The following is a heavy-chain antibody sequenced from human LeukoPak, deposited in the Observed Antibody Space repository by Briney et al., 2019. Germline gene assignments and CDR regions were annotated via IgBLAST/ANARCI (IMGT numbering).Heavy chain of an antibody. CDR3: ARVHTYYYDSSGYSYYFDY. D-gene: IGHD3-22*01. CDR2: INHSGST. Sequence: SETLSLTCAVYGGSLSGYYWSWIRRPPGKGLEWIGEINHSGSTNYNPSLKSRVTISVDTSKNQFSLKLSSVTAADTAVYYCARVHTYYYDSSGYSYYFDYWGQGTLVTVSS. V-gene: IGHV4-34*01. CDR1: GGSLSGYY. J-gene: IGHJ4*02.